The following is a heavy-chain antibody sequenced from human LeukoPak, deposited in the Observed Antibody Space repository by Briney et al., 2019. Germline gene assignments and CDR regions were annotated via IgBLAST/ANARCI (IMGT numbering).Heavy chain of an antibody. V-gene: IGHV3-21*01. Sequence: PGGSLRLSCAASGFTFSQYSINWVRQAPGKGLEWVSSISSSSSYIYYADSVKGRFTISRDNAKNSLYLQMNSLRADDTAVYYCARAGGGTALAYFDYWGQGTLVTVSS. CDR3: ARAGGGTALAYFDY. D-gene: IGHD6-13*01. J-gene: IGHJ4*02. CDR2: ISSSSSYI. CDR1: GFTFSQYS.